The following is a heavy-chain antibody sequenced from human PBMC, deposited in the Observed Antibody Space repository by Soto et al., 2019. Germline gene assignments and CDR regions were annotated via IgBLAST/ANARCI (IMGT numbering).Heavy chain of an antibody. V-gene: IGHV4-39*01. Sequence: WETLCLTCTVSGGSISSSSYYWGWIRQPPGKGLEWIGSIYYSGSTYYNPSLKSRVTISVDTSKNQFPLKLSSVTAADTAVYYCARHRAVDTAMVYGYWGQGTLVTVSS. J-gene: IGHJ4*02. CDR3: ARHRAVDTAMVYGY. D-gene: IGHD5-18*01. CDR2: IYYSGST. CDR1: GGSISSSSYY.